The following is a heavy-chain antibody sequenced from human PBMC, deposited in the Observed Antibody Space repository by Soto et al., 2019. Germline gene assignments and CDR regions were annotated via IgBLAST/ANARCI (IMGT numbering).Heavy chain of an antibody. CDR3: ARELSAYYYYYGMDV. CDR1: GFTFSSYA. V-gene: IGHV3-30-3*01. D-gene: IGHD3-10*01. CDR2: ISYDGSNK. J-gene: IGHJ6*02. Sequence: QVQLVESGGGVVQPGRSLRLSCAASGFTFSSYAMHWVRQAPGKGLEWVAVISYDGSNKYYADSVKGRFTISRDNSXXTLYLQMNSLRAEDTAVYYCARELSAYYYYYGMDVWGQGTTVTVSS.